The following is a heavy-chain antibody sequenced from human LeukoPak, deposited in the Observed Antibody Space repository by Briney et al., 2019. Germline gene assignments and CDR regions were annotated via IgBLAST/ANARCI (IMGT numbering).Heavy chain of an antibody. J-gene: IGHJ5*02. CDR1: GGSFSGYY. CDR2: INHSGST. D-gene: IGHD4-17*01. CDR3: ASWPNGDYPNWFDP. Sequence: PSETLSLTCAVYGGSFSGYYWSWIRQPPGKGLKWIGEINHSGSTNYNPSLKSRVTISVDTSKNQFSLKLSSVTAADTAVYYCASWPNGDYPNWFDPWGQGTLVTVSS. V-gene: IGHV4-34*01.